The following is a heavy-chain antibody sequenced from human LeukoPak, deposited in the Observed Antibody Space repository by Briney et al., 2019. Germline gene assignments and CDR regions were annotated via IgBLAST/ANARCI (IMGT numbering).Heavy chain of an antibody. CDR3: ARPRYYYDSSGSKHWYFDL. CDR2: IYHSGIT. J-gene: IGHJ2*01. V-gene: IGHV4-4*02. Sequence: SETLSLTCAVSGDSISNSNWWSWVRRPRGKGLEWIGEIYHSGITNYNPSLQSRVTISVDKSTNQFSLRLDSVTAADTAMYYCARPRYYYDSSGSKHWYFDLWGRGTLVTVST. CDR1: GDSISNSNW. D-gene: IGHD3-22*01.